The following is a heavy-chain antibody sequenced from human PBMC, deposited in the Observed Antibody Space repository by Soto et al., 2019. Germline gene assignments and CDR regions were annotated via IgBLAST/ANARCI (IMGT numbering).Heavy chain of an antibody. CDR1: GFTFRNAW. D-gene: IGHD2-21*01. Sequence: PSGSPRICCAACGFTFRNAWVNLFCKDPGKRLLWVGRVKSKNDGGTTDFAAPVKGRFAISRDDSKNLVYLEMNSLQTEDTAINYCNTDACIPPRLVRSDYWGLGTLVTVSS. J-gene: IGHJ4*01. CDR2: VKSKNDGGTT. CDR3: NTDACIPPRLVRSDY. V-gene: IGHV3-15*07.